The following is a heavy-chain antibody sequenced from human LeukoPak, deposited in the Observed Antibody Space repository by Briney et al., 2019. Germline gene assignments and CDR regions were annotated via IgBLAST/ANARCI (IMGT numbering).Heavy chain of an antibody. J-gene: IGHJ4*02. CDR3: ARDVGASNFDS. D-gene: IGHD1-26*01. CDR1: GGSISSGGYY. Sequence: SETLSLTCTVSGGSISSGGYYWSWIRQPPGKGLEWIGYIYKSGNTIYNPSLKSRVTVSVDTSKNQFFLKLRSVTAADTAVYYCARDVGASNFDSWGQGVQVTVSS. V-gene: IGHV4-61*08. CDR2: IYKSGNT.